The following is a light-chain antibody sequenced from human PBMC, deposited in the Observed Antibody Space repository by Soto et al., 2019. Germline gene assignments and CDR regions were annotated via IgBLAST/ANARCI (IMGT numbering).Light chain of an antibody. Sequence: QSALTQPASVSGSPGQSITFSCTGTSSDVGNYNLVSWYQQHPGKAPKLMIYEVNKRPSGVSNRFSGSRSGNTASLTISGLQAEDEADYCCCSYAGSDSVVFGGGTKVTVL. V-gene: IGLV2-23*02. J-gene: IGLJ2*01. CDR1: SSDVGNYNL. CDR3: CSYAGSDSVV. CDR2: EVN.